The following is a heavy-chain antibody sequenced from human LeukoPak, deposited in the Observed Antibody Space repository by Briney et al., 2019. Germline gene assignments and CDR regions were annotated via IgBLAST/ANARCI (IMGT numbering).Heavy chain of an antibody. CDR3: ARLGATTKFYFDL. CDR2: IYYYGNT. CDR1: GGSIGSSSFY. Sequence: SETLSLTCSVSGGSIGSSSFYWGWLRQPPGKGVEWIGHIYYYGNTYYNPSLKSQVTISVDTSKDQFSLKLSSVTAADSAVYYCARLGATTKFYFDLWGQGTLVTVSS. D-gene: IGHD1-26*01. J-gene: IGHJ4*02. V-gene: IGHV4-39*01.